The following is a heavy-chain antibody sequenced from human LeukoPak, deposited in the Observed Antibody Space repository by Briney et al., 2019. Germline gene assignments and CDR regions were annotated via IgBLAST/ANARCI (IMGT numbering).Heavy chain of an antibody. Sequence: ERSLRLSCAASGFTFSSYGMHWVRQAPGKGLEWVAVISYDGSNKYHADSVKGRFSISRDNSKNTLYLQMNTLRGEDTAVYYCAKDRDFYDSSGLTVRYGMDVWGQGTTVTVSS. V-gene: IGHV3-30*18. CDR3: AKDRDFYDSSGLTVRYGMDV. D-gene: IGHD3-22*01. CDR1: GFTFSSYG. J-gene: IGHJ6*02. CDR2: ISYDGSNK.